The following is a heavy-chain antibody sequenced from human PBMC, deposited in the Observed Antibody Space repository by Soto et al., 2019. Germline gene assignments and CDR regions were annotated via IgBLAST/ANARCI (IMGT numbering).Heavy chain of an antibody. CDR3: AKDLNYDSSGYYLNWFDP. J-gene: IGHJ5*02. CDR2: ISGSGGST. D-gene: IGHD3-22*01. Sequence: PGGSLRLSCAASGFTFSSYAMSWVRQAPGKGLEWVSAISGSGGSTYYADSVKGRFTISRDNSKNTLYLQMNSLRAEDTAVYYCAKDLNYDSSGYYLNWFDPWGQGTLVTVSS. CDR1: GFTFSSYA. V-gene: IGHV3-23*01.